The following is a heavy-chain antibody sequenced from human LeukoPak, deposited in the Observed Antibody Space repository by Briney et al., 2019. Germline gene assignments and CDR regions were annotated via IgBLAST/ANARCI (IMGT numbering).Heavy chain of an antibody. Sequence: GGSLRLSCAASGLTFSIYTMTWVRQAPGKGLEWVSTIDSSGVTAYYADPVKGRFTISRDNSKDTLYLHMNSLGADDTAVYYCAIASTYSGYDWDHWGQEWDHWGQGTLVTVSS. V-gene: IGHV3-23*01. J-gene: IGHJ4*02. D-gene: IGHD5-12*01. CDR1: GLTFSIYT. CDR2: IDSSGVTA. CDR3: AIASTYSGYDWDHWGQEWDH.